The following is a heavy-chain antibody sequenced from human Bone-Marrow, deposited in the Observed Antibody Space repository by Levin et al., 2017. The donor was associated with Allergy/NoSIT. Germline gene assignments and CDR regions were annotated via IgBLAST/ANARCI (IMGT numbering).Heavy chain of an antibody. CDR3: ARHHDDFLPGYSYYFAY. J-gene: IGHJ4*02. CDR2: IYYSGSS. Sequence: SETLSLTCTVSGGSITSGSYYWGWIRQPPGKGLEWIGSIYYSGSSFYSPSLKSRVTISEDMSKNQLYLNLSSVNAADTAVYYCARHHDDFLPGYSYYFAYWGQGILVTVSS. CDR1: GGSITSGSYY. D-gene: IGHD3-9*01. V-gene: IGHV4-39*01.